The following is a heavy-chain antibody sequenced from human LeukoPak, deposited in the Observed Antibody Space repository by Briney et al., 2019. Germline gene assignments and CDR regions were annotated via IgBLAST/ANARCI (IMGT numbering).Heavy chain of an antibody. J-gene: IGHJ4*02. V-gene: IGHV3-23*01. D-gene: IGHD2-21*01. Sequence: GGSLRLSCTASGFTFSSYAMSWVRQAPGKGLEWVSAISGSGGSTYYADSVKGRFTISRGNSKNTLYLQMNSLRAEDTAVYYRAKDPPRQLTVIAIDYWGQGTLVTVSS. CDR2: ISGSGGST. CDR3: AKDPPRQLTVIAIDY. CDR1: GFTFSSYA.